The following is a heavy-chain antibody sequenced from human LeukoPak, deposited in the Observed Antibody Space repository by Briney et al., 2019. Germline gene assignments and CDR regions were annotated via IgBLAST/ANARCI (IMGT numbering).Heavy chain of an antibody. CDR2: IIPILGIA. J-gene: IGHJ5*02. D-gene: IGHD1-26*01. Sequence: SVKVSCKASGGTFSSYTISWVRQAPGQGLEWMGRIIPILGIANYAQKFQGRVTITADKSTSTAYMELSSLRSEDTAVYYCTREGVGSEGWFDPWGQGTLVTVSS. CDR3: TREGVGSEGWFDP. V-gene: IGHV1-69*04. CDR1: GGTFSSYT.